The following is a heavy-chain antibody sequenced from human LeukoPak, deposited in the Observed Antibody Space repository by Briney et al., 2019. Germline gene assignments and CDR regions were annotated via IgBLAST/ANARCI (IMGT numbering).Heavy chain of an antibody. J-gene: IGHJ3*02. CDR1: GYTFTSYA. CDR2: INAGNGNT. D-gene: IGHD5-12*01. Sequence: GASVKVSCKASGYTFTSYAMHWVRQAPGQRLEWMGWINAGNGNTKYSQKFQGRVTITRDTSASTAYMELSSLRSEDTAVYYCARDDSGYDSEAFDIWGKGKMVTVSS. V-gene: IGHV1-3*01. CDR3: ARDDSGYDSEAFDI.